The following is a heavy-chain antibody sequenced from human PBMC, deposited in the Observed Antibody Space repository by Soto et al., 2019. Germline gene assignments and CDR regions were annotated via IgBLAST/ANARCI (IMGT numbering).Heavy chain of an antibody. Sequence: SETLSLTCAVSGYSISSGYYWGCIRQPPGKGLEWIGSIYHSGRTYYNPSLKSRVTISVDTYKNQFSLKLSSVTAADTAVYYCAIVIADSPNWFDLWGQGILVTVFS. CDR2: IYHSGRT. CDR1: GYSISSGYY. CDR3: AIVIADSPNWFDL. V-gene: IGHV4-38-2*01. J-gene: IGHJ5*02. D-gene: IGHD6-13*01.